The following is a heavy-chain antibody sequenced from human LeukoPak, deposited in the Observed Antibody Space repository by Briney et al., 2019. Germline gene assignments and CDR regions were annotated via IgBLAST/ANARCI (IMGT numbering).Heavy chain of an antibody. CDR3: ARDLPTL. CDR1: GFTFSSYW. D-gene: IGHD4-17*01. J-gene: IGHJ4*02. Sequence: GGSLRLSCTGSGFTFSSYWMHWVRQVPGKGLVWVSRINSDRSTSTTNYADSVEGQFTITRDNAKNTLYLQMNSLRAEDTAVYYCARDLPTLWGQGTLVTVSS. CDR2: INSDRSTSTT. V-gene: IGHV3-74*01.